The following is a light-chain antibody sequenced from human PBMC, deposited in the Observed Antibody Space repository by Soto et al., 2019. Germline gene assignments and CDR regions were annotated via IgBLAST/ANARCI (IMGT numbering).Light chain of an antibody. Sequence: DIVMTQSPDSLAVSLGERATINCKSSQSVSYSSDNKNYLSWYQQKPGQPPRLLIYWASTRESGVPERFSGSGSGTDFTLTISSLQAEDAAVYYCQQSYSTWTFGQGTKVEIK. CDR2: WAS. J-gene: IGKJ1*01. CDR3: QQSYSTWT. CDR1: QSVSYSSDNKNY. V-gene: IGKV4-1*01.